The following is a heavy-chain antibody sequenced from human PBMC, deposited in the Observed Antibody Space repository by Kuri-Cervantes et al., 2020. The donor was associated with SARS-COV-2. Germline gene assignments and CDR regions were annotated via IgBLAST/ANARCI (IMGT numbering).Heavy chain of an antibody. Sequence: ASVKVSCKASGYTFTSYGISWVRQAPGQGLEWMGWISAYNGNTNYAQKLQGRVTMTTDTSTSTAYMELSSLRSEDTAVYYCAVAATFSLRNHYYYGMDVWGQGTTVTVSS. CDR3: AVAATFSLRNHYYYGMDV. CDR2: ISAYNGNT. CDR1: GYTFTSYG. V-gene: IGHV1-18*01. D-gene: IGHD2-15*01. J-gene: IGHJ6*02.